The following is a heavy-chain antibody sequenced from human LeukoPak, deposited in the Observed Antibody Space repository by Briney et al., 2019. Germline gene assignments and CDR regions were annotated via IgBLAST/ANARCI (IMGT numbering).Heavy chain of an antibody. V-gene: IGHV3-30-3*01. J-gene: IGHJ4*02. Sequence: GRSLRLSCAASGFTFSSYAMHWVRQAPGKGLEWVAVISYDGSNKYYADSVKGRFTISRDNSKNTLYLQMNSLRAEDTAVYYCARRGRTRDYFDYWGQGTLVTVSS. D-gene: IGHD3-10*01. CDR2: ISYDGSNK. CDR3: ARRGRTRDYFDY. CDR1: GFTFSSYA.